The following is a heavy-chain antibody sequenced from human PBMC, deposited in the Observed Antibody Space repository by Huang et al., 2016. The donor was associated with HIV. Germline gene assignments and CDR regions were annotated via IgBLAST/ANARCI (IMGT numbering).Heavy chain of an antibody. CDR3: AKDRGDGYSGYDYDY. CDR1: GFTFSNYA. D-gene: IGHD5-12*01. CDR2: ISGSSGTI. J-gene: IGHJ4*02. V-gene: IGHV3-23*01. Sequence: EVQLWESGGTLVQPGGSLRLSCGASGFTFSNYAMSWVRQAPGKGMEWVSCISGSSGTIYYSDSVKWLFTIARDNVKKTVYLQMNSLRVEDAAVYYCAKDRGDGYSGYDYDYWGQGTLVTVSS.